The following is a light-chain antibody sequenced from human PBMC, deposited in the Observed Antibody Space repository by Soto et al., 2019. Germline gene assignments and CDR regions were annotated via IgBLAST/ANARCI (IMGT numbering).Light chain of an antibody. V-gene: IGKV1-6*01. Sequence: QMTQSPSSLSASVGEKIIITCRASRDVGSDVSWYQQKPGQAPKLLIYAASNLYTGVPSRFSGSRSGTEFTLTISSLQPEDFASYYCQQDYGDSWTFGQGTKVEIE. J-gene: IGKJ1*01. CDR1: RDVGSD. CDR2: AAS. CDR3: QQDYGDSWT.